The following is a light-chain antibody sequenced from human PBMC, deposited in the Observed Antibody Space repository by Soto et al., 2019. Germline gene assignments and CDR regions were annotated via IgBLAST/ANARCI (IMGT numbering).Light chain of an antibody. Sequence: EIVLTQSPATLSLSPGERATLSCRASQSVSSYLAWYQQKPGQAPRLLIYDASNRATGIPARFSGSGSGTDCTLAISSLEPEDFAGYYCQQRSNWPPLTFGGGNKVEIK. CDR2: DAS. V-gene: IGKV3-11*01. J-gene: IGKJ4*01. CDR1: QSVSSY. CDR3: QQRSNWPPLT.